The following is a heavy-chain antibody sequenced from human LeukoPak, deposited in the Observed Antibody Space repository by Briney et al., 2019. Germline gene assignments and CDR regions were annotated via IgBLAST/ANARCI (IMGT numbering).Heavy chain of an antibody. J-gene: IGHJ4*02. Sequence: SSETLSLTCTVSGVSISSGGYYWSWIRQPPGKGLEWIGYIYYSGSTNYNPSLKSRVTISVDTSKNQFSLKLSSVTAADTAVYYCAGGSSWLFDYWGQGTLVTVSS. CDR1: GVSISSGGYY. D-gene: IGHD6-13*01. CDR3: AGGSSWLFDY. CDR2: IYYSGST. V-gene: IGHV4-61*08.